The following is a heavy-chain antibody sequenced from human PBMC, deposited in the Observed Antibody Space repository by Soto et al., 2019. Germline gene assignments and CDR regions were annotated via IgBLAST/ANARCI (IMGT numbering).Heavy chain of an antibody. CDR2: IYYSGST. J-gene: IGHJ4*02. Sequence: QVQLQESGPGLVKPSQTLSLTCTVSGGSISSGGYYWSWIRQHPGKGLEWIGYIYYSGSTYYNPSLKSRVTIAVDTSKMRFSLKLRSVAAEDKAVYYCAGVYIRNYSLWGEGTLVTVSS. CDR3: AGVYIRNYSL. D-gene: IGHD1-7*01. CDR1: GGSISSGGYY. V-gene: IGHV4-31*03.